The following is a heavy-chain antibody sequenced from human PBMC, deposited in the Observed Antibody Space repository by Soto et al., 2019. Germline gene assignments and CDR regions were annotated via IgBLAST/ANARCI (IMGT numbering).Heavy chain of an antibody. Sequence: QVQLVQSGAEVKKPGASVKVSCKASGYTFTSYGISWVRQAPGQGLEWMGWISAYNGNTNYAQKLQGRVTMTTDTTTRTAFKEVRNLRSDDTAVYYCARGSYSSSPSYYYYMDVWGKGTTVTVSS. D-gene: IGHD6-6*01. CDR3: ARGSYSSSPSYYYYMDV. J-gene: IGHJ6*03. CDR2: ISAYNGNT. V-gene: IGHV1-18*01. CDR1: GYTFTSYG.